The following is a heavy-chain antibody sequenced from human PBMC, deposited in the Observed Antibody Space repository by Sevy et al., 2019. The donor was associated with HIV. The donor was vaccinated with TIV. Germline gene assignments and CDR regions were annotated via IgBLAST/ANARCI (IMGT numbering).Heavy chain of an antibody. Sequence: APVKVSCKVSGSTLTKLSMHWVRQAPGKGLEWMATFDPEDGEKIYAQTFQGRVTMTEDTSTDTAYMELSSLRSEDTAVYYCATTKDYYDSSGYPFDDWSQGTLVTVSS. CDR1: GSTLTKLS. V-gene: IGHV1-24*01. CDR3: ATTKDYYDSSGYPFDD. D-gene: IGHD3-22*01. CDR2: FDPEDGEK. J-gene: IGHJ4*02.